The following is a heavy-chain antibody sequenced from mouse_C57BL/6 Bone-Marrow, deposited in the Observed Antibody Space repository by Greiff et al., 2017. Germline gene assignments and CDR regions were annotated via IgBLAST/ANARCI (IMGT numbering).Heavy chain of an antibody. J-gene: IGHJ4*01. Sequence: QVQLQQSGPELVKPGASVKISCKASGYAFSSSWMNWVKQRPGKGLEWIGRIYPGDGDTNYNGKFKGKATLTADKSSSTAYMLLSSLTSEDSAVYFCAAITTDYAMDYWGQGTSVTVSS. CDR3: AAITTDYAMDY. D-gene: IGHD1-2*01. CDR2: IYPGDGDT. CDR1: GYAFSSSW. V-gene: IGHV1-82*01.